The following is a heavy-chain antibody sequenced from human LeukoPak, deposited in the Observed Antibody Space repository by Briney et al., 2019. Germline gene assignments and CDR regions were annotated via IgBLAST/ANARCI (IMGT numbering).Heavy chain of an antibody. CDR3: ARKVDTAMVGTKNWFDP. CDR2: IYPGDSDT. J-gene: IGHJ5*02. Sequence: GESLKISCKGSGYSFTSYWIGWVRQMPGKGLEWMGIIYPGDSDTRYSPSFQGQVTISADKSISTAYLQWSSLKASDTAMYYRARKVDTAMVGTKNWFDPWGQGTVVTVSS. V-gene: IGHV5-51*01. D-gene: IGHD5-18*01. CDR1: GYSFTSYW.